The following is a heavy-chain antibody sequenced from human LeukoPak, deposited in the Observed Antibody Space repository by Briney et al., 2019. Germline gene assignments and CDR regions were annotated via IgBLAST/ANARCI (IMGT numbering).Heavy chain of an antibody. CDR2: VAIDGINK. V-gene: IGHV3-30-3*01. J-gene: IGHJ4*02. D-gene: IGHD5-12*01. Sequence: GGSLRLSCATSGFTFSNYAIHWVRQAPGKGLEWVAVVAIDGINKFYADSVKGRVSLSRDNSKDTLYLQMNSLRAEDTAVHYCARNENSGWGYFDYWGQGTLVTVSS. CDR3: ARNENSGWGYFDY. CDR1: GFTFSNYA.